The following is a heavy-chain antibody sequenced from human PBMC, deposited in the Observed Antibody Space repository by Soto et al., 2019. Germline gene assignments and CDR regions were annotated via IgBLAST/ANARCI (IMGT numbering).Heavy chain of an antibody. J-gene: IGHJ5*02. CDR2: IKWHSGIT. Sequence: EVQLVESGGGLVQPGRSLRLSCAAIGFTFEDHAMHWIRQVPGKGLEWVAGIKWHSGITGYADSVKGRFTISRDNANNSLHLEMNSLKTEDTAFYYCAKGRGALTVVSNWFDPWGQGTLVTVSS. V-gene: IGHV3-9*01. CDR3: AKGRGALTVVSNWFDP. D-gene: IGHD3-22*01. CDR1: GFTFEDHA.